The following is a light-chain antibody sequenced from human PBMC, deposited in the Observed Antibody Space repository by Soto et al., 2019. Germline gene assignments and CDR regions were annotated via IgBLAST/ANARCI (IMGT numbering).Light chain of an antibody. Sequence: QSVLTQPASVSGSPGQSITNSGTGTSSDIGGYNYVSWYQQHPGKAPKLIIYDVTHRPSGVANRFSGSKSGNTASLTISGLQADDEADYYCSSYTTSTTLGVAFGGGTKVTVL. CDR1: SSDIGGYNY. V-gene: IGLV2-14*03. CDR2: DVT. CDR3: SSYTTSTTLGVA. J-gene: IGLJ2*01.